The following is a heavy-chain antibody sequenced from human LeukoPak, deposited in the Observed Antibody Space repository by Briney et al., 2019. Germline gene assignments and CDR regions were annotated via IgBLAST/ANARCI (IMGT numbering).Heavy chain of an antibody. CDR3: VKDRCDRTTCPEV. CDR2: ISGSGGGT. D-gene: IGHD2-2*01. J-gene: IGHJ4*02. V-gene: IGHV3-23*01. CDR1: GFTFSSYA. Sequence: GGSLRLSCAASGFTFSSYAMSWVRQAPGKGLEWVSAISGSGGGTYYADSVKGRFTISRDNSKNTLHLQMSSLRAEDTALYYCVKDRCDRTTCPEVWGQGTLVTVSS.